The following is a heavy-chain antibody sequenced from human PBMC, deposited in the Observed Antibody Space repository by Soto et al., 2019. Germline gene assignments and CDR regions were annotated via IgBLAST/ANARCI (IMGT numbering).Heavy chain of an antibody. CDR1: GGSISSYY. CDR2: IYYSGST. D-gene: IGHD4-4*01. CDR3: ARLARGSDYSNYFDY. J-gene: IGHJ4*02. V-gene: IGHV4-59*08. Sequence: PSETLSLTCTVSGGSISSYYWSWIRQPPGKGLEWIGYIYYSGSTNYNPSLKSRVTISVDTSKNQFSLKLSSVTAADTAVYYCARLARGSDYSNYFDYWGQGTLVTVSS.